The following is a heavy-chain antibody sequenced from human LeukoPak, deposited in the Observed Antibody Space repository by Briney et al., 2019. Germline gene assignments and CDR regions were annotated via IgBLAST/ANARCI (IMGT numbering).Heavy chain of an antibody. D-gene: IGHD1-1*01. CDR3: ARARELTTNWFDP. Sequence: ASVKVSCKASGYTFTGYYMHWVRQAPGQGLEWMGWINPNSGGTNYAQKFKGRVTMTRDTSISTAYMELSRLRSDDTAVYYCARARELTTNWFDPWGQGTLVTVSS. J-gene: IGHJ5*02. CDR1: GYTFTGYY. V-gene: IGHV1-2*02. CDR2: INPNSGGT.